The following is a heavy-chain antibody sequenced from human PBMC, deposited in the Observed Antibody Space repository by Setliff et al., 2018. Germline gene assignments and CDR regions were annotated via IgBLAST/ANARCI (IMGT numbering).Heavy chain of an antibody. J-gene: IGHJ5*02. V-gene: IGHV3-74*01. CDR3: ARDYDGRYFDP. Sequence: GGSLRLSCAASGFTFSDYYMTWIRQAPGKGLEWVARTNSDGSTASYADSVKGRFTISRDNARNTVYLQMNRLRGEDTAVYFCARDYDGRYFDPWGQGTLVTVSS. CDR2: TNSDGSTA. CDR1: GFTFSDYY. D-gene: IGHD6-19*01.